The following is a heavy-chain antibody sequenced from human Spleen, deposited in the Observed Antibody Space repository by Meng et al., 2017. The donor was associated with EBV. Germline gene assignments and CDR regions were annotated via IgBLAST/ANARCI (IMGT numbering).Heavy chain of an antibody. D-gene: IGHD2-21*02. J-gene: IGHJ1*01. V-gene: IGHV4-34*01. CDR3: ARGTRGDSPEEFQY. CDR1: GASIGGDY. CDR2: INHSGKA. Sequence: QGQAQQGGAGLFKPSGTLSLTCAVHGASIGGDYWSWIRQPPGKGLEWLGEINHSGKANYNPSLKSRVTISVDTSNNQLSLKLSSLTAADTAVYYCARGTRGDSPEEFQYWGQGTLVTVSS.